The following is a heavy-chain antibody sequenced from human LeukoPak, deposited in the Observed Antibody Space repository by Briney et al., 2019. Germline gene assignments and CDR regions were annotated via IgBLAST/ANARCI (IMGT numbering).Heavy chain of an antibody. D-gene: IGHD4-17*01. J-gene: IGHJ5*02. CDR3: TWDYAGT. CDR1: GMTFTDAW. CDR2: TKSNTDGATT. V-gene: IGHV3-15*01. Sequence: GGSLRLSCAASGMTFTDAWMSWVRQAPGKGLEWVGRTKSNTDGATTDYAAPVRGRFTISRDDSKKTLYLQMNSLKTDDTAVYYCTWDYAGTWGQGTLVTVSS.